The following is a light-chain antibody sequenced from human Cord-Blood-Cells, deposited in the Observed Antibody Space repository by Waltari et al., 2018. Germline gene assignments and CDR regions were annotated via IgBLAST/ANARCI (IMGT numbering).Light chain of an antibody. J-gene: IGLJ2*01. CDR3: SSYTSSSTV. CDR2: DVS. V-gene: IGLV2-14*01. CDR1: SSDVGGYNY. Sequence: QSALTQPASVSGSPGQSITISCTGTSSDVGGYNYVSLYQQHPGKAPKLMIYDVSNRPSGVSNRCSASKSGNTASLTISGLQAEDEADYYCSSYTSSSTVFGGGTKLTVL.